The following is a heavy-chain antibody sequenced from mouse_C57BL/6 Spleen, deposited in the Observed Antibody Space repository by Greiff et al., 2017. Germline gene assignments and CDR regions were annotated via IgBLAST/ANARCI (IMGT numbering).Heavy chain of an antibody. V-gene: IGHV5-17*01. CDR3: ARLSGTGFDD. CDR2: ISSGSSTI. D-gene: IGHD4-1*01. CDR1: GFTFSDYG. J-gene: IGHJ2*01. Sequence: EVHLVESGGGLVKPGGSLKLSCAASGFTFSDYGMHWVRQAPEKGLEWVAYISSGSSTIYYADKVKGRYTISRDNTTNTLFLQVTSLRSADTAMYYCARLSGTGFDDWGQGTTLTVST.